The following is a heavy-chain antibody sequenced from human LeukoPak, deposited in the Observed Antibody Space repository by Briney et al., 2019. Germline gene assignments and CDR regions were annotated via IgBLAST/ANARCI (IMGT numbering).Heavy chain of an antibody. CDR1: GGSISSYY. CDR2: INHSGST. D-gene: IGHD3-10*01. CDR3: ARGGDPSPFDY. Sequence: SETLSLTCTVSGGSISSYYWSWIRQPPGKGLEWIGEINHSGSTNYNPSLKSRVTISVDTSKNQFSLKLSSVTAADTAVYYCARGGDPSPFDYWGQGTLVTVSS. J-gene: IGHJ4*02. V-gene: IGHV4-34*01.